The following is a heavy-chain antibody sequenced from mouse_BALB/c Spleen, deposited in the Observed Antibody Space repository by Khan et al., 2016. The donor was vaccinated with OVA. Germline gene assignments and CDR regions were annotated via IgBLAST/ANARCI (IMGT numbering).Heavy chain of an antibody. J-gene: IGHJ4*01. V-gene: IGHV3-2*02. CDR1: GYSITSDYA. CDR3: ARSLYYSDAYAMDY. D-gene: IGHD2-13*01. Sequence: VQLQQSGPGLVKPSQSLSLTCTVTGYSITSDYAWNWIRQFPGNKLEWMGYISSTGSTSYNPSLKSRISITRDTSKNQFFLHLNSVTTEDTATYYCARSLYYSDAYAMDYWGQGTSGTVSS. CDR2: ISSTGST.